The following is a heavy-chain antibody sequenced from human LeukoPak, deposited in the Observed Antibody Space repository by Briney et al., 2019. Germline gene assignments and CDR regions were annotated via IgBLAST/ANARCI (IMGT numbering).Heavy chain of an antibody. J-gene: IGHJ4*02. CDR1: GYSISSDSY. CDR3: ARIEDVTRGYNHACYFDY. Sequence: SETLSLTCTVSGYSISSDSYWGWIRQPPGKGMEWIWNIFHNGNTYYNPSLKSRVTMSIDTSKKQFSLKLRTATAADTAVYYCARIEDVTRGYNHACYFDYWGQGTLVTVSS. CDR2: IFHNGNT. V-gene: IGHV4-38-2*02. D-gene: IGHD5-18*01.